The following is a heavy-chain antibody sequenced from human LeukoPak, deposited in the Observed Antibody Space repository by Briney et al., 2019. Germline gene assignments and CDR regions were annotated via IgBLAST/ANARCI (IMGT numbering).Heavy chain of an antibody. V-gene: IGHV3-64*01. J-gene: IGHJ3*01. CDR1: GFTFNSYA. CDR3: ARDLLVGATAFDF. D-gene: IGHD1-26*01. CDR2: ITTDGDRT. Sequence: GGSLRLSCVASGFTFNSYAMHWVGQAPGKGLEYVSAITTDGDRTYYANSVRGRFTISRDNSKNTLYLQMGSLRAEDMAVYYCARDLLVGATAFDFWGQGTMVTVSS.